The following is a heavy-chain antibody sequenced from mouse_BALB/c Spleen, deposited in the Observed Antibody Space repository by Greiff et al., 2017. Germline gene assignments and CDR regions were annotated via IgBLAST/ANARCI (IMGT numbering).Heavy chain of an antibody. CDR2: INSNGGST. CDR3: ASLMIRGFDY. D-gene: IGHD2-4*01. J-gene: IGHJ2*01. V-gene: IGHV5-6-3*01. CDR1: GFTFSSYG. Sequence: EVKLQESGGGLVQPGGSLKLSCAASGFTFSSYGMSWVRQTPDKRLELVATINSNGGSTYYPDSVKGRFTISRDNAKNTLYLQMSSLKSEDTAMYYCASLMIRGFDYWGQGTTLTVSS.